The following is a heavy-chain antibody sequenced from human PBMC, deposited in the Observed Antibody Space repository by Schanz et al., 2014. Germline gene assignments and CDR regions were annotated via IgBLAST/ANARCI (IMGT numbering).Heavy chain of an antibody. V-gene: IGHV3-23*01. Sequence: EVHLLDSGGGLVQPGGSLRLSCAASGFTFSSYVMSWVRQAPGKGLEWVSTIGTSGGTNYAESVKGRFTISRDNSKNTLYLQMNSLRAEDTAVYFCAKIERNEDWGQGTLVTVSS. CDR3: AKIERNED. CDR1: GFTFSSYV. J-gene: IGHJ4*02. CDR2: IGTSGGT. D-gene: IGHD1-1*01.